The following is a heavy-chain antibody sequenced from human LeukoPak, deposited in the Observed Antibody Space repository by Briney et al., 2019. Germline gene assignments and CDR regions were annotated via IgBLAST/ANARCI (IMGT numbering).Heavy chain of an antibody. CDR3: ARQYYYYMDV. CDR1: GFSFKTYS. CDR2: ISSSSSTI. Sequence: GGSLRLSCAASGFSFKTYSMNWVRQAPGKGLEWVSYISSSSSTIYYADSVKGRFTISRDNAKNSLYLRMNSLRAEDTAVYNCARQYYYYMDVGGKGTTVTVSS. J-gene: IGHJ6*03. V-gene: IGHV3-48*01.